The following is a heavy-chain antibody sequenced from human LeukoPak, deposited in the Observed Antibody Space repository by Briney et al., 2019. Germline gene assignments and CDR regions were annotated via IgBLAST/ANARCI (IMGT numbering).Heavy chain of an antibody. CDR2: INDDTP. V-gene: IGHV3-23*01. D-gene: IGHD3-3*01. Sequence: GGSLRLSCTTSGFSFNTYSMSWVRQAPGKGLEWVPAINDDTPYYTDSVKGRFTVSRDNSKDTLYLHLNSLRAEDTAIYYCAKEHDLWHEEGNWFDTWGQGGLVTVSS. J-gene: IGHJ5*02. CDR1: GFSFNTYS. CDR3: AKEHDLWHEEGNWFDT.